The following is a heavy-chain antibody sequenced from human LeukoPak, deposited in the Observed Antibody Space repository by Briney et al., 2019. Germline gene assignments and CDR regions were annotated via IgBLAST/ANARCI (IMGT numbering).Heavy chain of an antibody. Sequence: GGSLRLSCAASGFTLSSYAMTWVRQAPGRGLEWVSSVDGGGGGTYYADSVMGRFTISRDNSKNTLYLQMNSLRAEDTAVYYCARESSALYYYYGMDVWGQGTTVTVSS. CDR1: GFTLSSYA. J-gene: IGHJ6*02. CDR2: VDGGGGGT. CDR3: ARESSALYYYYGMDV. V-gene: IGHV3-23*01. D-gene: IGHD6-19*01.